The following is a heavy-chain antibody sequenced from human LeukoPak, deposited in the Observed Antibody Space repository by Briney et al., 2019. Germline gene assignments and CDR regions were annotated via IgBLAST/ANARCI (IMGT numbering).Heavy chain of an antibody. D-gene: IGHD3-10*01. CDR2: IDPRDSYT. J-gene: IGHJ5*02. V-gene: IGHV5-10-1*01. CDR1: GYSFTNYW. Sequence: GESLKISCKGSGYSFTNYWISWVRQMPGKGLEWMRRIDPRDSYTKYSPSFEGHVTISVDRSISSAFLQWNSLKASDSAMYYCATERTSGRNWFDPWGQGTLVTVSS. CDR3: ATERTSGRNWFDP.